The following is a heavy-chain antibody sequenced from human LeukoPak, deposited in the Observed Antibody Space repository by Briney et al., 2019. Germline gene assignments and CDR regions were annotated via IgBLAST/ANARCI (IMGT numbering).Heavy chain of an antibody. J-gene: IGHJ3*02. CDR3: ARDYYDSSGYSGAFDI. Sequence: SETLSLTCTVSGGSISSGDYYWSWIRQPPGKGLEWIGYIYYSGSTYYNPSLKSRVTISVDTSKNQFSLKLSSVTAADTAVYYCARDYYDSSGYSGAFDIWGQGTMVTVSS. D-gene: IGHD3-22*01. CDR2: IYYSGST. V-gene: IGHV4-30-4*01. CDR1: GGSISSGDYY.